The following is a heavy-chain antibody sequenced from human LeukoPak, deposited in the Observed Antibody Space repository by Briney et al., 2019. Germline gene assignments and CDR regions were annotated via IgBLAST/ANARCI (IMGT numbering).Heavy chain of an antibody. CDR3: ARDRALYDRSGFYYTEDDY. Sequence: PGGSLRLSCAASGFTFSSYSMNWVRQAPGKGLEWVSSISSSSSYIYYADSVKGRFTISRDNAKNSLYLQMNSLRGEDTAVYYCARDRALYDRSGFYYTEDDYWGQGTLVTVSS. V-gene: IGHV3-21*01. D-gene: IGHD3-22*01. J-gene: IGHJ4*02. CDR1: GFTFSSYS. CDR2: ISSSSSYI.